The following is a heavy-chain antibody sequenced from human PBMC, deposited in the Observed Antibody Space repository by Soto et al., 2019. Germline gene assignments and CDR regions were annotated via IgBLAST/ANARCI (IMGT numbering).Heavy chain of an antibody. CDR3: ARGGDGYTFGAVY. V-gene: IGHV1-69*01. CDR1: GGGNLRDYR. CDR2: IIPKLGSA. Sequence: QVQLVQSGAEVKAPGSSVKVSCKASGGGNLRDYRTTWVRRAPGQGLEWMGGIIPKLGSANYAQNFQGRVTVTADESTKTVYMELRSLRSDDTAVYYCARGGDGYTFGAVYWGQGTPVTVSS. J-gene: IGHJ4*02. D-gene: IGHD2-21*01.